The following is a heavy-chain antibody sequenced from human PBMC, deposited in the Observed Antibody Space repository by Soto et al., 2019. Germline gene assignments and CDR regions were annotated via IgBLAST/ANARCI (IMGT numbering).Heavy chain of an antibody. CDR1: GFTFSSYA. D-gene: IGHD6-13*01. CDR3: AKDLTYSSRWSANYFFDY. V-gene: IGHV3-23*01. CDR2: ISASGGST. Sequence: GGSLRLSCAASGFTFSSYAMSWVRQAPGKGLEWVSAISASGGSTYYADSVKGRFTISRDNSKNTLYLHMNSLRAEDTAVFHCAKDLTYSSRWSANYFFDYWGQGALVTVSS. J-gene: IGHJ4*02.